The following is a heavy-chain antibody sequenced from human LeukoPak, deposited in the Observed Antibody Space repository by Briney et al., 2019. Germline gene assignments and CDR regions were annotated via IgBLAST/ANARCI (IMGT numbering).Heavy chain of an antibody. CDR1: GFTFSSYG. CDR3: ARDRASGWDLDY. V-gene: IGHV3-30*03. J-gene: IGHJ4*02. CDR2: ISYDGSNK. D-gene: IGHD6-19*01. Sequence: GGSLRLSCAASGFTFSSYGMHWVRQAPGKGLEWVAVISYDGSNKYYADSVKGRFTISRDNSKNTLYLQMNSLRAEDTAVYYCARDRASGWDLDYWGQGTLVTVSS.